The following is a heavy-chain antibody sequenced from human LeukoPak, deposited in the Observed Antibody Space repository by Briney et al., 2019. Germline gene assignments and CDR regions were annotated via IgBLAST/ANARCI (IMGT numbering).Heavy chain of an antibody. D-gene: IGHD3-16*02. J-gene: IGHJ4*02. Sequence: PGGSLRLSCAASGFTFSRYAMSWVRQAPGKGLEWVSAISGSGGNTYYADSVKGRFTMSRDNSRNTLYLQMNSLRAEDSAVYYCAECTGAIDPFDYWGQGTLVTVSS. CDR1: GFTFSRYA. CDR3: AECTGAIDPFDY. V-gene: IGHV3-23*01. CDR2: ISGSGGNT.